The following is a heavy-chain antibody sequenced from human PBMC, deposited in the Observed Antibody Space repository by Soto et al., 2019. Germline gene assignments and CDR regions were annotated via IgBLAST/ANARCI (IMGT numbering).Heavy chain of an antibody. CDR1: GFTFSSYG. V-gene: IGHV3-30*03. CDR3: ARDRAVTIDY. D-gene: IGHD4-17*01. CDR2: ISYDGSNK. Sequence: QVQLVESGGGVVQPGRSLRLSCAASGFTFSSYGMHWVRQAPGKGLEWVAVISYDGSNKYYADSVKGRFTISRDNSKNTLYLQMNSLRAEDTAVYYCARDRAVTIDYWGQGTLVTVSS. J-gene: IGHJ4*02.